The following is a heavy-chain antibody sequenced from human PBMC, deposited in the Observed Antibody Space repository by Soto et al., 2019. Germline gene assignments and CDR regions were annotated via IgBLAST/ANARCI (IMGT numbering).Heavy chain of an antibody. J-gene: IGHJ5*02. CDR2: IYYTGGT. CDR1: GGSINTGTFY. V-gene: IGHV4-39*01. D-gene: IGHD3-10*01. Sequence: SETLSLTCTVSGGSINTGTFYWGWIRQPPGTILEWIVSIYYTGGTYYNPSLKSRVTISLDTSNNQFSLKLTSLTSADTAVYYWARQASGHNWFDPWGQGTLDT. CDR3: ARQASGHNWFDP.